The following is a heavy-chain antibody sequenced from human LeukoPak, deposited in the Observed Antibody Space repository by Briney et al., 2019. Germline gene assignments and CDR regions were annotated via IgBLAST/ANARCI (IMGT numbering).Heavy chain of an antibody. CDR1: GGSFSDYY. V-gene: IGHV4-34*01. Sequence: SETLSLTCAVYGGSFSDYYWSWIRQPPGKGLEWIGEITHSGSTNYNPSLKSRVTISVDTSKNQFSLRLSSVTAADTAVYYCARLGRYFDYWGQGTLVTVSS. CDR2: ITHSGST. CDR3: ARLGRYFDY. J-gene: IGHJ4*02. D-gene: IGHD7-27*01.